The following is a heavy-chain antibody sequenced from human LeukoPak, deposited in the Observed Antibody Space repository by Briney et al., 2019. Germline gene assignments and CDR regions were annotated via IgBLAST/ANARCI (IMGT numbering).Heavy chain of an antibody. J-gene: IGHJ3*02. CDR3: AKDPEISLGAFDI. CDR1: GFFFSSYG. D-gene: IGHD3-16*01. Sequence: GGSLRLSCAASGFFFSSYGMHWVRQAPGQGLEWVAFIRYDGINKYYADSVKGRFTISRDNSKNTLYLQMNSLRAEDTAVYYCAKDPEISLGAFDIWGQGTMVTVSS. V-gene: IGHV3-30*02. CDR2: IRYDGINK.